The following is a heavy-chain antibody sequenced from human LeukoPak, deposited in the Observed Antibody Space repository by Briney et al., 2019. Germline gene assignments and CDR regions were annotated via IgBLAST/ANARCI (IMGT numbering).Heavy chain of an antibody. Sequence: PSETLSLTCTVSGGSISSYYWSWIRQPAGKGLEWIGHIYTSGSTNYNPSLKSRVTMSVDTSKNQFSLKLSSVTAADTAVYYCARGRYCSGGSCYSNYYYYYMDVWGKGTTVTVSS. J-gene: IGHJ6*03. V-gene: IGHV4-4*07. CDR3: ARGRYCSGGSCYSNYYYYYMDV. D-gene: IGHD2-15*01. CDR1: GGSISSYY. CDR2: IYTSGST.